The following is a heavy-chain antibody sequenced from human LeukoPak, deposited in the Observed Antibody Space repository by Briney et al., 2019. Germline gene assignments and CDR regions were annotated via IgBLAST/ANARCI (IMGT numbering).Heavy chain of an antibody. Sequence: GGTLRLSCAASGFTFSSYGMSWVRQAPGKGLEWVSAISGSGGSTYYADSVKGRFTISRDNSKNTLYLQMNSLRAEDTAVYYCAKDVSGDYYDSSGYHEDGDYWGQGTLVTVSS. J-gene: IGHJ4*02. V-gene: IGHV3-23*01. CDR1: GFTFSSYG. D-gene: IGHD3-22*01. CDR2: ISGSGGST. CDR3: AKDVSGDYYDSSGYHEDGDY.